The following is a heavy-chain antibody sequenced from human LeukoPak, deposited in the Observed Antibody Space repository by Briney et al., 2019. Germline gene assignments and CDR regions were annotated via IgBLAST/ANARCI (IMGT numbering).Heavy chain of an antibody. Sequence: PSETLSLTCTVSGGSISSSSYYWGWIRQPPGKGLEWIGGIYYSGSTYYNPSLKSRVTISVDTSRNQFSLKLSSVTAADTAVYYCARLKPTIKDYYYYYMDVWGKGTTVTVSS. J-gene: IGHJ6*03. D-gene: IGHD4/OR15-4a*01. CDR2: IYYSGST. CDR3: ARLKPTIKDYYYYYMDV. V-gene: IGHV4-39*01. CDR1: GGSISSSSYY.